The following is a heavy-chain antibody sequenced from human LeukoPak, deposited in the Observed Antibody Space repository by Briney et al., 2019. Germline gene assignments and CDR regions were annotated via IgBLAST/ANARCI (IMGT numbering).Heavy chain of an antibody. CDR1: GYTFTGYY. D-gene: IGHD6-25*01. J-gene: IGHJ6*03. V-gene: IGHV1-2*02. CDR3: ARVSGDGHYYYYYMDV. Sequence: ASVKVACKASGYTFTGYYMHWVRQAPGQGLEWMGWINPNSGGTNYAQKFQGRVTMTRDTSISTAYMELSRLRPDDTAVYYCARVSGDGHYYYYYMDVWGKGTTVTVSS. CDR2: INPNSGGT.